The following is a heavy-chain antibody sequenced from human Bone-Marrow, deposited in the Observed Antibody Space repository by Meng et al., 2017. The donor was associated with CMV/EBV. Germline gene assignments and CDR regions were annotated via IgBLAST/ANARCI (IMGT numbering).Heavy chain of an antibody. V-gene: IGHV1-2*02. CDR3: ARGCDIVVVPAAIEGYYYYGMDV. D-gene: IGHD2-2*02. CDR1: GYTFTGYY. CDR2: INPNSGGT. J-gene: IGHJ6*02. Sequence: ASVKVSCKASGYTFTGYYMHWVRQAPGQGLEWMGWINPNSGGTNYAQKFQGRVTMTRDTSISTAYMELSRLRSDDTAVYYCARGCDIVVVPAAIEGYYYYGMDVWGRGTTVTVSS.